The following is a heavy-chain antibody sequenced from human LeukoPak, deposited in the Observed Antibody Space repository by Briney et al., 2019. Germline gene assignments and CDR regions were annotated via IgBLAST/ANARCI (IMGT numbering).Heavy chain of an antibody. J-gene: IGHJ4*02. D-gene: IGHD4-23*01. CDR1: GFSFINAW. CDR2: ISSSRGHT. CDR3: ARGRGVNSNFDY. V-gene: IGHV3-21*01. Sequence: GGSLRLSCAASGFSFINAWMSWVRQAPGKGLEWVSSISSSRGHTSYADSVKGRFTISRDNAENSLNLQMSSLRAEDTAVYYCARGRGVNSNFDYWGQGTLVTVSS.